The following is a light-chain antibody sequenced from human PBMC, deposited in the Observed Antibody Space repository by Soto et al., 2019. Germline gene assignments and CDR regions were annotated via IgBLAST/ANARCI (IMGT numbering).Light chain of an antibody. V-gene: IGLV2-11*01. CDR2: GVN. CDR1: SSNVDDYRY. Sequence: QSALTQPRSVSGSPGQSLTISCTGTSSNVDDYRYVSWYQQFPGKAPELVIYGVNQRPSGVPNRFSGSNSDNTASLTISGLQAEDEADYYCCSYVTTPEIFGTGTKATVL. CDR3: CSYVTTPEI. J-gene: IGLJ1*01.